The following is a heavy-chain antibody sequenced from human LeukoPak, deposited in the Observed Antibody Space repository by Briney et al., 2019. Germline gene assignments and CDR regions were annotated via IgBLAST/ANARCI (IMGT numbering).Heavy chain of an antibody. CDR1: GFTFSSYS. J-gene: IGHJ3*02. D-gene: IGHD3-3*01. CDR3: ARVLQSSGSVVTMADAFDI. CDR2: ISSSSSTI. V-gene: IGHV3-48*02. Sequence: GGSLRLSCAASGFTFSSYSMNWVRQAPGKGLEWVSYISSSSSTIYYADSVKGRFTISRGNAKNSLYLQMNSLRDEDTAVYYCARVLQSSGSVVTMADAFDIWGQGTMVTVSS.